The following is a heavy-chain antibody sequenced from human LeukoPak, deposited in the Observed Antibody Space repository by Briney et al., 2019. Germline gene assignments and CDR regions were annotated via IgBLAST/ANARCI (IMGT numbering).Heavy chain of an antibody. CDR2: INQDGSHK. CDR3: ARDPPSDSNWYPDY. Sequence: PGGSLRLSCAASGFMFSTYWMSWVRQAPGKGLEWVANINQDGSHKNYVESVKGRFTVSRDNAKNLLYLQMNGLSAEDTATYYCARDPPSDSNWYPDYWGQGILVAVPS. J-gene: IGHJ4*02. D-gene: IGHD6-13*01. CDR1: GFMFSTYW. V-gene: IGHV3-7*01.